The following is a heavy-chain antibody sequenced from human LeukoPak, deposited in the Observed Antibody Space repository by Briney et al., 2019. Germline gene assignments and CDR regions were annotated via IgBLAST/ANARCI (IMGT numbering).Heavy chain of an antibody. CDR1: GFTVSSNY. D-gene: IGHD5-12*01. V-gene: IGHV3-53*01. CDR2: IYSGGST. CDR3: ARGSRGNMVATADY. J-gene: IGHJ4*02. Sequence: GGSLRLSCAASGFTVSSNYMSWVRQAPGKGLEWVSVIYSGGSTYYADSVKGRFTISRDNSKNTLYLQMNSLRAEDTAVYYCARGSRGNMVATADYWGQGTLVTVSS.